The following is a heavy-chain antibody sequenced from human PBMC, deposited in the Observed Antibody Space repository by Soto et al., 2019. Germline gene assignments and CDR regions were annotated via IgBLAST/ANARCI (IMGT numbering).Heavy chain of an antibody. Sequence: GGSLRLSCAASGFTFSSYAMSWVRQAPGKGLEWVAASSYDGRETFYADSAKGRFTVSKEMSKNTAFLQMNALRHEDTAVYFCARDSGWPILNFDNWGQGTPVTVSS. CDR1: GFTFSSYA. J-gene: IGHJ4*02. V-gene: IGHV3-30*03. CDR2: SSYDGRET. CDR3: ARDSGWPILNFDN. D-gene: IGHD3-10*01.